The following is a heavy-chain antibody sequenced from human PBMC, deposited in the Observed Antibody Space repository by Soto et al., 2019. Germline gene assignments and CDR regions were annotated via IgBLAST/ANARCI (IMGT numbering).Heavy chain of an antibody. J-gene: IGHJ4*02. D-gene: IGHD4-17*01. CDR2: VYYSGTT. CDR3: ARTTAVPNTLRARYFFDY. CDR1: GGSVSNKTYY. Sequence: PSETLSLTCSVSGGSVSNKTYYWSWIRQPPGKRLECIGYVYYSGTTNYNPSLKSRVTISVDLSKNQFSLRLSSVTTADTALYYWARTTAVPNTLRARYFFDYWGQGTLVTVSS. V-gene: IGHV4-61*01.